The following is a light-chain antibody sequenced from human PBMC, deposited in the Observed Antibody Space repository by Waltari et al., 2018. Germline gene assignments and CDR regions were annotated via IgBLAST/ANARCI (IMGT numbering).Light chain of an antibody. V-gene: IGKV1-33*01. Sequence: DIQMTQSPSSLSPSVGDRVTITCQASQDITIKLNWFQQKAGKAPQVLIFDASNSQAAVPSRFSGRGYGTNFAFTITSLQPEDVGTYYCQQYANLPLTFGGGTRVEIK. CDR3: QQYANLPLT. J-gene: IGKJ4*01. CDR1: QDITIK. CDR2: DAS.